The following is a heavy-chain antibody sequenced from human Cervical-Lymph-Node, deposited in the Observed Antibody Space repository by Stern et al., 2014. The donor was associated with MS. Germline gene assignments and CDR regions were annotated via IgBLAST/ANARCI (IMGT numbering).Heavy chain of an antibody. Sequence: QDQLVQSGAEVKKPGASVKVSCKASGYTFTGYYLRWVRQAPGQGLEWMGWINPNSGVTKYAQMFHGRVTMTRDTSISTAYLELSGLRSDDTAIYYCARESLGYCSGGSCYSDYWGQGTPVTVSS. D-gene: IGHD2-15*01. CDR2: INPNSGVT. CDR3: ARESLGYCSGGSCYSDY. V-gene: IGHV1-2*02. CDR1: GYTFTGYY. J-gene: IGHJ4*02.